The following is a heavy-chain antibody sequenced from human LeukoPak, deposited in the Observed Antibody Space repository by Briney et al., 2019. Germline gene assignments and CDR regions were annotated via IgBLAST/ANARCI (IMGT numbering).Heavy chain of an antibody. CDR2: IYNSGST. CDR3: ARQGGYASPFDY. Sequence: SETLSLTCTVSGGSISSYYWSWIRQPPGKGLEWIGNIYNSGSTNYNPSLKSRVTISVDSSNKQFSLKLISVTAADTAVYYCARQGGYASPFDYWGQGTLVTVSS. CDR1: GGSISSYY. V-gene: IGHV4-59*08. J-gene: IGHJ4*02. D-gene: IGHD5-12*01.